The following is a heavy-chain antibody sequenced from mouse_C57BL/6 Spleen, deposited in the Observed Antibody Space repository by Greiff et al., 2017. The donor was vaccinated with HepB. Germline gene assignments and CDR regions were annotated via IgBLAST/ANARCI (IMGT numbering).Heavy chain of an antibody. CDR3: TTGYYGSSSYATDY. Sequence: VQLKQSGAELVRPGASVKLSCTASGFNIKDYYMHWVKQRPEQGLEWIGRIDPEDGDTEYAPKFQGKATMTADTSSNTAYLQLSSLTSEDTAVYYCTTGYYGSSSYATDYWGQGTSVTVSS. D-gene: IGHD1-1*01. CDR2: IDPEDGDT. V-gene: IGHV14-1*01. CDR1: GFNIKDYY. J-gene: IGHJ4*01.